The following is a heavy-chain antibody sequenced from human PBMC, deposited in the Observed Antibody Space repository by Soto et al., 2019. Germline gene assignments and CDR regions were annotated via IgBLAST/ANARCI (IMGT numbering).Heavy chain of an antibody. J-gene: IGHJ6*02. V-gene: IGHV3-74*01. D-gene: IGHD3-10*01. CDR3: ARSDYYASGSYIHCHGMDV. CDR2: ISNGGSST. Sequence: EVQLVESGGGLVRPGGSLRLSCAASGFTFRSYWVHWVGQVRGKGLVWVSRISNGGSSTSYADSGRGRFTISRDNAKNTRYLQMNSVRGEDTGVYYGARSDYYASGSYIHCHGMDVWGQGTTVTVSS. CDR1: GFTFRSYW.